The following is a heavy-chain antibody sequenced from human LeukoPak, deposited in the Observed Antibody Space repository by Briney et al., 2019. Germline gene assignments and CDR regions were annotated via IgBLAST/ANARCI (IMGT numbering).Heavy chain of an antibody. V-gene: IGHV3-33*01. CDR3: ARDRYGDDYYYYGMDV. J-gene: IGHJ6*02. Sequence: PGGSLRLSCAASGFTFSSYGMHWVRQAPGKGLEWVAVIWYDGSNKYYADSVKGRFTISRDNSKNTLYLQMNSLRAKDTAVYYCARDRYGDDYYYYGMDVWGQGTTVTVSS. D-gene: IGHD4-17*01. CDR2: IWYDGSNK. CDR1: GFTFSSYG.